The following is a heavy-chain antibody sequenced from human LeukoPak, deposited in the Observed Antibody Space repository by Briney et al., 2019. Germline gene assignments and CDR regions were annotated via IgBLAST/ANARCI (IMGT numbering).Heavy chain of an antibody. Sequence: SVKVSCKASGGTFSSYAISWVRQAPGQGLEWMGGIIPIFGTANYAQKFQGRVTITADKSTSTAYMELSSLSSEDTAVYYCATDRYGDYGGYFDYWGQGTLVTVSS. CDR3: ATDRYGDYGGYFDY. J-gene: IGHJ4*02. CDR2: IIPIFGTA. CDR1: GGTFSSYA. D-gene: IGHD4-17*01. V-gene: IGHV1-69*06.